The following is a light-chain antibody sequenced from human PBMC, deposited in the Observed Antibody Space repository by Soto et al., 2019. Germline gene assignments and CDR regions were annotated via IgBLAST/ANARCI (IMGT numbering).Light chain of an antibody. CDR3: QQSYHTPYT. CDR2: AAS. Sequence: DIQMTQSPSSLSASVGDRVTITCRASQSLSTYLNWYQQKPGRAPNLLIYAASSLRSGVPSRFSGTGSGTDFTLTITSLQPEDFATYYCQQSYHTPYTFGQGTKLQIK. V-gene: IGKV1-39*01. CDR1: QSLSTY. J-gene: IGKJ2*01.